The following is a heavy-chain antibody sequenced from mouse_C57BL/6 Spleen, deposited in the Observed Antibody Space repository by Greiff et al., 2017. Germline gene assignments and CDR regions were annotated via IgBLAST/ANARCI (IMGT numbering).Heavy chain of an antibody. V-gene: IGHV1-81*01. J-gene: IGHJ3*01. D-gene: IGHD2-12*01. CDR3: ASSLSFVYVSWFAD. CDR1: GYTFTSYG. Sequence: QVQLQQSGAELARPGASVKLSCKASGYTFTSYGISWVKQRTGQGLEWIGEIYPRSGNTYYNEKFKGKATLTADRSSSTAYMELRSLTSEDSSVYFCASSLSFVYVSWFADWGRGTLDTVSA. CDR2: IYPRSGNT.